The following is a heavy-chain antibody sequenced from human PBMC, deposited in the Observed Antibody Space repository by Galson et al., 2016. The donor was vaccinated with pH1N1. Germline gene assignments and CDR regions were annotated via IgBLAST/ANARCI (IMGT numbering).Heavy chain of an antibody. D-gene: IGHD5/OR15-5a*01. CDR1: GGSLRSQF. CDR2: VYYSGAV. CDR3: ARHRVSQQTFFDL. J-gene: IGHJ4*02. Sequence: LSLTCPVSGGSLRSQFWSWVRQPPGKELEWIGFVYYSGAVIYNPSLESRVTIEVDASKDQFSLKLRSVTASDSARYFCARHRVSQQTFFDLWGPGALVTVSS. V-gene: IGHV4-59*08.